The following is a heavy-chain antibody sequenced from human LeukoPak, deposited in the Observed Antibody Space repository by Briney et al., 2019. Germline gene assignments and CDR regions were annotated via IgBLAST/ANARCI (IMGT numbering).Heavy chain of an antibody. J-gene: IGHJ6*03. D-gene: IGHD3-3*01. Sequence: TGGSLRLSCAASGFTFSSYSMNWVRQAPGKGLEWVSYISSSSSTIYYADSVKGRFTISRDNAKNSLYLQMNSLRAEDTAVYYCARLRTYYDFWSGYYDYYYMDVWGKGTTVTVSS. CDR2: ISSSSSTI. V-gene: IGHV3-48*01. CDR1: GFTFSSYS. CDR3: ARLRTYYDFWSGYYDYYYMDV.